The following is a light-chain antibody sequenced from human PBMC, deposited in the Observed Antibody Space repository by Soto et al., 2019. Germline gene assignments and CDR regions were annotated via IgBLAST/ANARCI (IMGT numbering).Light chain of an antibody. CDR3: QQYGGSPYT. J-gene: IGKJ2*01. CDR1: QTVRNNY. CDR2: DAS. Sequence: EFVLTQSPGTLSLSPGERATLSCRASQTVRNNYLAWYQQKPGQAPRLLIYDASSRATGIPDRFSGGGSGTDFTLAISRLEPEDFAVFYCQQYGGSPYTVGQGTKVDSK. V-gene: IGKV3-20*01.